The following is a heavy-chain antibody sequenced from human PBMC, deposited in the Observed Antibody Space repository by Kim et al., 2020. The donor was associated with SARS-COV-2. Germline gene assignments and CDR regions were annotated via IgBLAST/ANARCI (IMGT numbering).Heavy chain of an antibody. CDR3: ARDLVGTNWYFDL. CDR1: GFTFSSYG. V-gene: IGHV3-33*01. CDR2: IWYDGSNK. Sequence: GGSLRLSCAASGFTFSSYGMHWVRQAPGKGLEWVAVIWYDGSNKYYADSVKGRFTISRDNSKNTLYLQMNSLRAEDTAVYYCARDLVGTNWYFDLWGRGTVVTVSS. D-gene: IGHD1-26*01. J-gene: IGHJ2*01.